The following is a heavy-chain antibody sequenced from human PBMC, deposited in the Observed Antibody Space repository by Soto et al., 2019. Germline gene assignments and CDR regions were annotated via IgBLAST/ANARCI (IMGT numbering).Heavy chain of an antibody. J-gene: IGHJ3*02. CDR1: GYTFTSYA. D-gene: IGHD2-2*01. Sequence: QVQLVQPGAEVKKPGASVKVSCKASGYTFTSYAMHWVRQAPGQRLEWMGGINAGNGNTKYSTKFLGRVTITRDTSAITAYMELSSLRSEDTAVDYCAFTRDIVVVPGAFDIWGQGTMVTVSS. CDR3: AFTRDIVVVPGAFDI. CDR2: INAGNGNT. V-gene: IGHV1-3*01.